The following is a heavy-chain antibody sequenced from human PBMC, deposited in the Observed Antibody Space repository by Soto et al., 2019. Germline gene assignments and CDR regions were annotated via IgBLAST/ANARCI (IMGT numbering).Heavy chain of an antibody. CDR3: ATVFEP. V-gene: IGHV3-74*01. Sequence: VPLVESGGGSVQPGGSLRLSCVASGITFSGYWMHWVRQVPGKGLVWVARVDSAGSGTSYADSVKGRFTISRDNAKNTLSLQMGSLRVEDTAVYYCATVFEPWGQGIPVTVSS. CDR2: VDSAGSGT. D-gene: IGHD3-9*01. J-gene: IGHJ5*02. CDR1: GITFSGYW.